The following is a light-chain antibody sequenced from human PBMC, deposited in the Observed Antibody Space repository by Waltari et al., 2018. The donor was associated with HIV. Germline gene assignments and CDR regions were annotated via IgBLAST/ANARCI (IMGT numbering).Light chain of an antibody. CDR3: QQADTFPWT. Sequence: DIQMTQSPSLVSASVGDRVTITCRASQDSSSWLVWYQQKPGKAPKLLIYAASTLLSGVPSRFSGSGSGTDFTLTISSLQPEDSATYFCQQADTFPWTFGQETKVEIK. CDR1: QDSSSW. V-gene: IGKV1-12*01. J-gene: IGKJ1*01. CDR2: AAS.